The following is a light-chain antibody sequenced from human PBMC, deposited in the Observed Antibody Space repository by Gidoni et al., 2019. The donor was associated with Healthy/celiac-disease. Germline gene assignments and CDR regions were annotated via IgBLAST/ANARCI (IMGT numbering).Light chain of an antibody. J-gene: IGKJ2*01. Sequence: AIRMTQSPSSFSASTGERVTITCRASQGISSYLAWYQQKPGKAPKLLIYAASTLQSGVPSRFSGSGSGTDFTLTISCLQSEDFATYYCQQYYSYPYTFGQXTKLEIK. CDR3: QQYYSYPYT. CDR2: AAS. CDR1: QGISSY. V-gene: IGKV1-8*01.